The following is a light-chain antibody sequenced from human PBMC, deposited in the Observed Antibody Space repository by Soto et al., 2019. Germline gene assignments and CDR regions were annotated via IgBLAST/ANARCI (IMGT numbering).Light chain of an antibody. Sequence: QSVLTQPASVSGSPGQSITISCTGTSSDIGAYNYVSWYQQHPGKAPKLMIYEVTNRPSGVSNRFSGSKSANTASLTISGLQAEDEADYYCISYTTRSTWLFGGGTKLTVL. CDR3: ISYTTRSTWL. CDR1: SSDIGAYNY. V-gene: IGLV2-14*01. J-gene: IGLJ3*02. CDR2: EVT.